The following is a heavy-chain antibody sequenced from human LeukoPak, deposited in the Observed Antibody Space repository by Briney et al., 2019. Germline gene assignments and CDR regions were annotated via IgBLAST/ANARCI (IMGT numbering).Heavy chain of an antibody. CDR1: GITLSSYW. CDR2: AYDDQSNQ. CDR3: ATGAYYYYDH. Sequence: GGSLGLSCAASGITLSSYWMHWVRQAPGKGLEWVAVAYDDQSNQYYADSVKGRFTISKDNSKNTLYLQMNSLRAEDTAIYHCATGAYYYYDHWGQGTLVTVSS. V-gene: IGHV3-33*08. D-gene: IGHD3-22*01. J-gene: IGHJ4*02.